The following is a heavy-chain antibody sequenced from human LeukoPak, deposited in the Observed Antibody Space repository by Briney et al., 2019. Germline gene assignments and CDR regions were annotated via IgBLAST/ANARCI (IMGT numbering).Heavy chain of an antibody. V-gene: IGHV4-39*01. D-gene: IGHD2-2*01. CDR1: GGSISSGSYY. CDR3: ARHQLALSPFDY. J-gene: IGHJ4*02. Sequence: PSETLSLTCTVSGGSISSGSYYWSWIRQPAGKGLEWIGRISYSGSTYYIPSLKSRVTISVDTSKNQFSLKLSSVTAADSAMYYCARHQLALSPFDYWGQGTLVTVSS. CDR2: ISYSGST.